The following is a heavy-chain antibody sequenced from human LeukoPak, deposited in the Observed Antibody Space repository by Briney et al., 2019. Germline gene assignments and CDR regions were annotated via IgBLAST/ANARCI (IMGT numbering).Heavy chain of an antibody. J-gene: IGHJ4*02. CDR1: GGSISDYY. CDR2: IYYSGST. D-gene: IGHD1-7*01. Sequence: SETLSLTCTVSGGSISDYYWSWIRQAPGKGLGWIGYIYYSGSTNYIPSLRSRLTISVDTSKNQFSLKLSSVTAADTAVYYCAREDITGTASYFDYWGQGTLVTVSS. V-gene: IGHV4-59*01. CDR3: AREDITGTASYFDY.